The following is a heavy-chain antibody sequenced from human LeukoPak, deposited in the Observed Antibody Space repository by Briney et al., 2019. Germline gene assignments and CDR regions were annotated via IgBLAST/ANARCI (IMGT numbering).Heavy chain of an antibody. Sequence: GGSLRLSCVASGFSLSTYSMNWVRQAPGKGLEWISYISSRSSTIYYADSVKGRFTVSRDNARNSLSLQMNSLRADDTAVYYCARDHIITVAAFDSWGQGTLVSVSS. CDR3: ARDHIITVAAFDS. J-gene: IGHJ4*02. D-gene: IGHD6-19*01. CDR1: GFSLSTYS. CDR2: ISSRSSTI. V-gene: IGHV3-48*04.